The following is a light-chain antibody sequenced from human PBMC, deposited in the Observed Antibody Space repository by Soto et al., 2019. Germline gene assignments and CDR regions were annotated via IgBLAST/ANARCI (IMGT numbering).Light chain of an antibody. CDR3: LQHNTYPRT. V-gene: IGKV1-17*03. CDR2: AAS. CDR1: QGISTY. Sequence: DLQMTQAPSAMSASVGDRVTITSRASQGISTYLAWFQQKPGKAPKRLIYAASNLQSGVPSRFSGSGSGTEFTLTISSLQPEDCAPYDFLQHNTYPRTFGQGTKVEI. J-gene: IGKJ1*01.